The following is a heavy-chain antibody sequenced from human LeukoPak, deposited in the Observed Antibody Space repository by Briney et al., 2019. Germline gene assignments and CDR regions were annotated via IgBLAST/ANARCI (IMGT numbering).Heavy chain of an antibody. CDR3: ARVVYSGSWGYFDY. D-gene: IGHD3-10*01. CDR1: GGSMSTYY. J-gene: IGHJ4*02. CDR2: IYYSGST. V-gene: IGHV4-59*01. Sequence: PSETLSLTCTVSGGSMSTYYWSGIRQPPGKGLEWIGYIYYSGSTSYNPSLKSRLTISIDTSKTQFYLKLSSVTAADTAVYYCARVVYSGSWGYFDYWGQGILVTVSS.